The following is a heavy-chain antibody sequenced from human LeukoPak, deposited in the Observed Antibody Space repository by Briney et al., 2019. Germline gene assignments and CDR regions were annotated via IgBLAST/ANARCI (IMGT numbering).Heavy chain of an antibody. CDR1: GYTFTGYY. CDR2: INPNSGGT. D-gene: IGHD5-12*01. V-gene: IGHV1-2*02. CDR3: ARGQGYSGYDPSDY. J-gene: IGHJ4*02. Sequence: GASVKVSCKASGYTFTGYYMHWVRQAPGQGLEWMGWINPNSGGTNYAQKLQGRVTMTRDTSISTAYMELSRLRSDDTAVYYCARGQGYSGYDPSDYWGQGTLVTVSS.